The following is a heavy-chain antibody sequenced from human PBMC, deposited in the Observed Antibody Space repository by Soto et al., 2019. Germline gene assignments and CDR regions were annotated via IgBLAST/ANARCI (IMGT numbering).Heavy chain of an antibody. J-gene: IGHJ6*01. CDR2: ISYDGTNK. CDR1: GFTFSSYG. CDR3: AKVGVVYDTRYGMDV. Sequence: QVQLVESGGGVVQPGRSLRLSCAASGFTFSSYGMHWVRQAPGKGLEWVAVISYDGTNKYYADSVRGRFTVSRDNSKNTLYLQMNSLRAEDTAVYYCAKVGVVYDTRYGMDVW. D-gene: IGHD2-8*02. V-gene: IGHV3-30*18.